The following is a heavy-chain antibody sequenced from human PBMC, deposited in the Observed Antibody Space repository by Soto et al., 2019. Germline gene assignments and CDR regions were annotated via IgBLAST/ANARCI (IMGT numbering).Heavy chain of an antibody. D-gene: IGHD2-8*01. CDR1: GYSFTDYH. Sequence: EASVKVSCKASGYSFTDYHIHWVRQAPGQGLEWLGRINPKSGGTSTAQKFQGWVTMTTATSISTASMELTRLTSDDTSIYYCARGDSTDCSNGVCSFFYNHDMDVWGQGTTVTVSS. V-gene: IGHV1-2*04. CDR2: INPKSGGT. J-gene: IGHJ6*02. CDR3: ARGDSTDCSNGVCSFFYNHDMDV.